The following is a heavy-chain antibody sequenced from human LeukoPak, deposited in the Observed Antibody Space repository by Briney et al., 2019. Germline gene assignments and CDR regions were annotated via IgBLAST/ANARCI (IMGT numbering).Heavy chain of an antibody. CDR2: INPSGSST. J-gene: IGHJ5*02. D-gene: IGHD1-26*01. CDR1: GYSFTSHY. V-gene: IGHV1-46*01. CDR3: ARDNSVGDVAWWFDP. Sequence: AASVKVSCKASGYSFTSHYMHWVRQAPGQGLEWLGLINPSGSSTLYAQKFQGRVTMTRDMSTTTDYMELSSLRSEDTAVHYCARDNSVGDVAWWFDPWGQGTLVTVSS.